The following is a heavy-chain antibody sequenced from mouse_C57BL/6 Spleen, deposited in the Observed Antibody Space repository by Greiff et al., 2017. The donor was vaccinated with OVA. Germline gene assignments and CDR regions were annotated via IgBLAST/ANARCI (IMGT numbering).Heavy chain of an antibody. CDR1: GYTFTSYW. J-gene: IGHJ4*01. CDR3: ARKPTAQAAYYAMDY. V-gene: IGHV1-50*01. Sequence: QVQLQQPGAELVKPGASVKLSCKASGYTFTSYWMQWVKQRPGQGLEWIGEIDPSDSYTNYNQKFKGKATLTVDTSSSTAYMQLSSLTSEDSAVYYCARKPTAQAAYYAMDYWGQGTSVTVSS. CDR2: IDPSDSYT. D-gene: IGHD3-2*02.